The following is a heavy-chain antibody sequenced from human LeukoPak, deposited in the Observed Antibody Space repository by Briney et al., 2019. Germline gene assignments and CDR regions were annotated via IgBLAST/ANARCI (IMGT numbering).Heavy chain of an antibody. V-gene: IGHV4-34*01. J-gene: IGHJ4*02. CDR3: ATGYYFDY. CDR2: INHSGST. CDR1: GGSFSGYY. Sequence: SETLSLTCSVYGGSFSGYYWSWIRQPPWKGLEWIREINHSGSTNYNPSLKSRVTISVDTSKNQFSLKLSSVTAADTAVYYCATGYYFDYWGQGTLVAVSS. D-gene: IGHD4-17*01.